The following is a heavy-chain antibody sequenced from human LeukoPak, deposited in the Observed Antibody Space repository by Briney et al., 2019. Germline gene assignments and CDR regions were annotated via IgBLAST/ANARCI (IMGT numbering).Heavy chain of an antibody. V-gene: IGHV7-4-1*02. D-gene: IGHD6-13*01. CDR3: ARASSKGQQLSFDY. Sequence: GASVKVSCKASGYTFTSYAMNWVRQAPGHGLEGMGWINTNTGNPTYAQGFTGRFVFSLDTSVSTAYLQISSLKAEDTAVYYCARASSKGQQLSFDYWGQGTLVTVSS. J-gene: IGHJ4*02. CDR1: GYTFTSYA. CDR2: INTNTGNP.